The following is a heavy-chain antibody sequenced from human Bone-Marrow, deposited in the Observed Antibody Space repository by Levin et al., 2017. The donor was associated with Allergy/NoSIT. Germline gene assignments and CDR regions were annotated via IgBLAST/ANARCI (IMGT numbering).Heavy chain of an antibody. D-gene: IGHD3-10*01. J-gene: IGHJ4*02. CDR1: GGSFRTDA. Sequence: VASVKVSCKTSGGSFRTDAIAWVRQAPGQGLEWVGGTIPVFKTADYAQRFQGRVTITADESTSTVYMELRSLRPEDTAVYYCARVHLYYYPDGRSGPSRDYFDFWGQGTLVTVSS. CDR2: TIPVFKTA. V-gene: IGHV1-69*13. CDR3: ARVHLYYYPDGRSGPSRDYFDF.